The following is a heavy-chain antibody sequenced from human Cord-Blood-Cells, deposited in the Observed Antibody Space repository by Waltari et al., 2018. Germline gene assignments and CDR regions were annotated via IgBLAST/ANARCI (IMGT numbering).Heavy chain of an antibody. D-gene: IGHD6-6*01. J-gene: IGHJ3*02. CDR1: FTFSSYG. CDR2: ISYDGSNK. V-gene: IGHV3-30*18. CDR3: AKDKGGLRIAARKMTLDAFDI. Sequence: QVQLVESGGGVVQPGFTFSSYGMHWVRQAPGKGLEWVAVISYDGSNKYYADSVKGRFTISRDNSKNTLYLQMNSLRAEDTAVYYCAKDKGGLRIAARKMTLDAFDIWGQGTMVTVSS.